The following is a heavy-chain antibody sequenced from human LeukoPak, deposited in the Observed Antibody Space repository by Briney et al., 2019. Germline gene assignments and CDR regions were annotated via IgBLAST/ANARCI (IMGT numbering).Heavy chain of an antibody. Sequence: GGSLRLSCVGSGFSFGSYGMNWVRQAPGKGLEWLAVIWYNGNKKYCSDSVKGRFTISRDTSKNTLFLQMNSLRAEDTAVYYCAKDLGGCTNGLCSYYFDHWGQGTLVTVSS. CDR1: GFSFGSYG. J-gene: IGHJ4*02. CDR3: AKDLGGCTNGLCSYYFDH. V-gene: IGHV3-33*03. CDR2: IWYNGNKK. D-gene: IGHD2-8*01.